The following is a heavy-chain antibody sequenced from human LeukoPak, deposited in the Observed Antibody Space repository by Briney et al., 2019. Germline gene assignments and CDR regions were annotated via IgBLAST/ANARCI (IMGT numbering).Heavy chain of an antibody. CDR2: ISSSSSYI. J-gene: IGHJ4*02. V-gene: IGHV3-21*01. CDR3: ARDGRMATTDTEQFDY. D-gene: IGHD5-24*01. Sequence: GGSLRLSCTASGFTFSSYSMNWVRQAPGKGLEWVSSISSSSSYIYYADSVKGRFTISRDNAKNSLYLQMNSLRAEDTAVYYCARDGRMATTDTEQFDYWGQGTLVTVSS. CDR1: GFTFSSYS.